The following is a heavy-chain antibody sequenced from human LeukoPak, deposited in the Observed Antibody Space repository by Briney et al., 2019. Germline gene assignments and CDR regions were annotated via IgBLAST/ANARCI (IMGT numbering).Heavy chain of an antibody. V-gene: IGHV3-23*01. CDR3: AKRGVVIRVILVGFHKEAYYFDS. J-gene: IGHJ4*02. D-gene: IGHD3-22*01. Sequence: RLGGSLRLSCAVSGITLSNYGMTWVRQAPGKGLEWVAGIGDSGDSTNYADSVKGRFTVSRDNSKNTLYLQMNSLRAEDTAVYFCAKRGVVIRVILVGFHKEAYYFDSWGQGALVTVSS. CDR1: GITLSNYG. CDR2: IGDSGDST.